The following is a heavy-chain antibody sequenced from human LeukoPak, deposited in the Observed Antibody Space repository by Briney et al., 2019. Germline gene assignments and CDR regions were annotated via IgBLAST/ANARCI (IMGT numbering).Heavy chain of an antibody. J-gene: IGHJ3*02. D-gene: IGHD5-12*01. CDR2: INTNTGNP. V-gene: IGHV7-4-1*02. Sequence: GASVTVSCKASGGTFSSYAISWVRQAPGQGLEWMGWINTNTGNPTYAQGFTGRFVFSLDTSVSTAYLQISSLKAEDTAVYYCASQRVSGYDWGAFDIWGQGTMVSVSS. CDR1: GGTFSSYA. CDR3: ASQRVSGYDWGAFDI.